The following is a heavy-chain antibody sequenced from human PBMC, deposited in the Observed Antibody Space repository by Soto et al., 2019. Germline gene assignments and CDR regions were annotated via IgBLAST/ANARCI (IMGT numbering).Heavy chain of an antibody. CDR2: IYYSGST. Sequence: SETLSLTCTVSGGSISSSSYYWGWIRQPPGKGLEWIGSIYYSGSTYYNPSLKSRVTISVDTSKNQFSLKLSSVTAADTAVYYCARTYYYGSARFDPWGQGTLVTVSS. D-gene: IGHD3-22*01. CDR3: ARTYYYGSARFDP. J-gene: IGHJ5*02. CDR1: GGSISSSSYY. V-gene: IGHV4-39*01.